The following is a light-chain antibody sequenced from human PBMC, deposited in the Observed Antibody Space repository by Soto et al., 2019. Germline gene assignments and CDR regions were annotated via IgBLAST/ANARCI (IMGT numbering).Light chain of an antibody. CDR1: QSISNW. Sequence: DIQMTQSPSTLSASVGDRVTITCRASQSISNWLAWYQQKPGKAPKLLIYKASSLESGVPSRFSGSGSGTEFTLTISSLQPYDFATYYCQQYNSFPTFGQGTKVEIK. CDR2: KAS. V-gene: IGKV1-5*03. J-gene: IGKJ1*01. CDR3: QQYNSFPT.